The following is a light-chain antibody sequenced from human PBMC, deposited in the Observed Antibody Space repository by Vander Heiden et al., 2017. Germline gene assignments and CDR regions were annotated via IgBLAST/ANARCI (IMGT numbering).Light chain of an antibody. V-gene: IGKV1-9*01. Sequence: QLTQSPSSLTASMGDRVTITCRASQGISTYLAWYQQKPGKAPKLLIYDASTWHSGVPSRFSGSGSGTGFTLTISSLQPEDLATYYCQQLNNFPVTFGGGTRVEV. J-gene: IGKJ4*01. CDR3: QQLNNFPVT. CDR2: DAS. CDR1: QGISTY.